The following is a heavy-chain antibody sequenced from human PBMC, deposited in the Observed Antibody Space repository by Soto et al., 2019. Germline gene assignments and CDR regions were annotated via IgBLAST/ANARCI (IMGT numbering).Heavy chain of an antibody. V-gene: IGHV1-58*02. J-gene: IGHJ6*02. D-gene: IGHD3-16*02. Sequence: GASVKVSCKASGYTFTGYYMHWVRQARGQRLEWIGWIVVGSGNTNYAQKFQERVTITRDMSTSTAYMELSRLRSDDTAVYYCARDLSPPTTALYYYGMDVWGQGTTVTVSS. CDR2: IVVGSGNT. CDR3: ARDLSPPTTALYYYGMDV. CDR1: GYTFTGYY.